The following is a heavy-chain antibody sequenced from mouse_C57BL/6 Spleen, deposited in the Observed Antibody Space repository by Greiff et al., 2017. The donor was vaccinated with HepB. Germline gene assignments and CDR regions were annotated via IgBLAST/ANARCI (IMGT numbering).Heavy chain of an antibody. Sequence: EVMLVESGEGLVKPGGSLKLSCAASGFTFSSYAMSWVRQTPEKRLEWVAYISSGGDYIYYADTVKGRFTISRDNARNTLYLQMSSLKSEDTAMYYCTRGGNYYGLYWYFDVWGTGTTVTVSS. CDR3: TRGGNYYGLYWYFDV. J-gene: IGHJ1*03. CDR1: GFTFSSYA. CDR2: ISSGGDYI. V-gene: IGHV5-9-1*02. D-gene: IGHD1-1*01.